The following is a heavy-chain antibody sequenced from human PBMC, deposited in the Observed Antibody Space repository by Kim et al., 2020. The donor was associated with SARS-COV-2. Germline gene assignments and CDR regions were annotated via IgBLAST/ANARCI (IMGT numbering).Heavy chain of an antibody. V-gene: IGHV3-33*01. J-gene: IGHJ4*02. CDR3: ARDPTLFDY. CDR2: NE. Sequence: NEYDADSVKGLFTISRGNSKNTLYLQMNSLRAEDTAVYYCARDPTLFDYWGQGTLVTVSS.